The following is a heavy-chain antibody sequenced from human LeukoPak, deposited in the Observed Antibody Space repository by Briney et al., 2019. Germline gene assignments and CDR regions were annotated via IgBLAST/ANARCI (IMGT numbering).Heavy chain of an antibody. V-gene: IGHV3-7*01. D-gene: IGHD3-10*01. CDR3: ARGWDYYGSGDPWAFDI. J-gene: IGHJ3*02. Sequence: GGSLRLSCAASGFTFSSYWMSWVRQAPGKGLEWVANIKQDGSEKYYVDSVKGRFTISRDNAKNSLYLQMNSLRAEDTAVYYCARGWDYYGSGDPWAFDIWGQGTMVTVSS. CDR1: GFTFSSYW. CDR2: IKQDGSEK.